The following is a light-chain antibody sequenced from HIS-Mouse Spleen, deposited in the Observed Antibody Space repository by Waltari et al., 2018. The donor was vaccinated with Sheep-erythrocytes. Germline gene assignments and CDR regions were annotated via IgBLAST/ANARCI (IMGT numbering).Light chain of an antibody. Sequence: QSALTQPASVSGSPGQSITISCTGTSSDVGSYNLVSWYQQHPGKAPKPVIYEGNKRPSGVSNLFSGSKFGNTASLTISGLQAEDETDYYCCSYAGSSTPWVFGGGTKLTVL. CDR1: SSDVGSYNL. CDR3: CSYAGSSTPWV. V-gene: IGLV2-23*01. CDR2: EGN. J-gene: IGLJ3*02.